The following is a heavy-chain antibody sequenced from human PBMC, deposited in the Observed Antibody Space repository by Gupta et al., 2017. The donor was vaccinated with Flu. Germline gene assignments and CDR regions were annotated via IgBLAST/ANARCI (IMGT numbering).Heavy chain of an antibody. D-gene: IGHD4-17*01. Sequence: EVQLVESVGGLVKPGGSLRLSCAASGFAFSTYSMNWVRQTPGKGLEWVSCIRSSGTYTYFAESVKGRFTISRDNAKNSLYLQMNSLRAEDTAVYYCAREAFGDYYFDYWGQGTLVTVSS. V-gene: IGHV3-21*01. CDR2: IRSSGTYT. CDR3: AREAFGDYYFDY. J-gene: IGHJ4*02. CDR1: GFAFSTYS.